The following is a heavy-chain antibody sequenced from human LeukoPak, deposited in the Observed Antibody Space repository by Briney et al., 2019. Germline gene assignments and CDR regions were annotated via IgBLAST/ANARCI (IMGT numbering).Heavy chain of an antibody. CDR1: GFTFSSYG. D-gene: IGHD2-21*01. V-gene: IGHV3-30*03. Sequence: GTSLRLSCAASGFTFSSYGMHWVRQSPGRGLEWLSFISFDGSNEFYADSLKGRFTISRDNSKNTLYLQMNSLRAEDTAVYYCARDWADSYYYYYGMDVWGQGTTVTVSS. CDR3: ARDWADSYYYYYGMDV. J-gene: IGHJ6*02. CDR2: ISFDGSNE.